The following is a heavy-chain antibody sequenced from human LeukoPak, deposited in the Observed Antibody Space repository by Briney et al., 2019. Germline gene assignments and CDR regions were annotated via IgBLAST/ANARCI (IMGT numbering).Heavy chain of an antibody. J-gene: IGHJ4*02. Sequence: GGSLRLSCAASGFTFSSYAMSWVRQAPGKGLEWVSAISGSGGSTYYADSVKGRFTISRDNFKNTLYLQMNSLRAEDTAVYYCATLPEYSNYDYWGQGTLVTVSS. CDR3: ATLPEYSNYDY. CDR1: GFTFSSYA. D-gene: IGHD4-4*01. CDR2: ISGSGGST. V-gene: IGHV3-23*01.